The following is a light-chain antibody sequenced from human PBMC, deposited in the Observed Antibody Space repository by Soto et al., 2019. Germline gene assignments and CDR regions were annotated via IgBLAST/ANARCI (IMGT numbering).Light chain of an antibody. J-gene: IGKJ4*01. CDR3: QQYGTSTLT. V-gene: IGKV3-20*01. Sequence: EIVLTQSPGTLSLSPGESATLSSRPSQSVSGSYLAWYQQKPGQAPRXXIYGASSRETGIPERFSGSGSGTEFTLTISRLEPEDFAVYYCQQYGTSTLTFGGGTKVDIK. CDR1: QSVSGSY. CDR2: GAS.